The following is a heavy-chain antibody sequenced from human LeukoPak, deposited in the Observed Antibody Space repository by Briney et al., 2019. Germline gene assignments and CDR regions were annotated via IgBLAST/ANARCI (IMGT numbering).Heavy chain of an antibody. CDR3: ARDQGGILTGYYTEFDY. CDR1: GFTFSSYW. CDR2: INSDGSST. D-gene: IGHD3-9*01. J-gene: IGHJ4*02. Sequence: GGSLRLSCAASGFTFSSYWMHWVRQAPGKGLVWVSRINSDGSSTSYADSVKGRFTISRDNAKNTLYLQMNSLRAEGTAVYYCARDQGGILTGYYTEFDYWGQGTLVTVSS. V-gene: IGHV3-74*01.